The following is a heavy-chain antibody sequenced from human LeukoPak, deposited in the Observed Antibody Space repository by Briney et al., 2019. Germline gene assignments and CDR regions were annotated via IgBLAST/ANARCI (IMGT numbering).Heavy chain of an antibody. V-gene: IGHV4-39*01. J-gene: IGHJ4*02. CDR3: AKYDYVWRSYRYTEGFDY. D-gene: IGHD3-16*02. CDR2: IYYSGST. Sequence: PSETLSLTCTVSGGSISSSSYYWGWIRQPPGKGLEWIGSIYYSGSTYYNPSPKSRVTISVDTSKNQFSLKLSSVTAADTAVYYCAKYDYVWRSYRYTEGFDYWGQGTLVTVSS. CDR1: GGSISSSSYY.